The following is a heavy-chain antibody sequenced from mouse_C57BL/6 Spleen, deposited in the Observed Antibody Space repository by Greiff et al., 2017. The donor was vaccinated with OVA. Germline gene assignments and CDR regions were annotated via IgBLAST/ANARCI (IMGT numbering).Heavy chain of an antibody. CDR3: ARGGTDWYFDV. J-gene: IGHJ1*03. V-gene: IGHV1-18*01. D-gene: IGHD3-3*01. CDR1: GYTFTDYN. Sequence: EVQLQQSGPELVKPGASVTIPCKASGYTFTDYNMDWVKQSHGKSLEWIGDITPNNGGTIYNQKFKGRATLTVDKSSSTAYMALRSLTSEDTAVYYCARGGTDWYFDVWGTGTTVTVSS. CDR2: ITPNNGGT.